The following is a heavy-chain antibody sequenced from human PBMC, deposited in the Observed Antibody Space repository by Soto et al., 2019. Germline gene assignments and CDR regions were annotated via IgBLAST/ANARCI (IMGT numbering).Heavy chain of an antibody. CDR2: IDTDGGST. J-gene: IGHJ4*02. V-gene: IGHV3-74*01. CDR3: ARVIYPASLDY. CDR1: GFTFSGYW. Sequence: QPGGSLRLSCAASGFTFSGYWMHWVRQAPGKGLVWVSHIDTDGGSTNYVDSVKGRFTISRDNAKNTLYLQMNGLRAEDTAVYYCARVIYPASLDYWGQGTLVTVSS.